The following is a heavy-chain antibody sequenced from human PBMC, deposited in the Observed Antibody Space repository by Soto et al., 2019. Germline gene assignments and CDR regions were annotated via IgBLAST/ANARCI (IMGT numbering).Heavy chain of an antibody. Sequence: GGSLRLCCAASGFTVSSNYLSWVRQAPGKGLEWVSVIFSADNTHYADSVKGRFTISRDNSKNTVFLQMNSLRAEDTAVYYCAITGAGYYIVWGQGTPVT. J-gene: IGHJ4*02. V-gene: IGHV3-53*01. CDR2: IFSADNT. D-gene: IGHD3-3*01. CDR1: GFTVSSNY. CDR3: AITGAGYYIV.